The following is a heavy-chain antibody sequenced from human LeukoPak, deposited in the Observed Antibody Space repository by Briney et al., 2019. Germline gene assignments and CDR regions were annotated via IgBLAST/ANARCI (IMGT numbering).Heavy chain of an antibody. CDR3: ASGEGYSSDWFDY. V-gene: IGHV4-39*01. CDR2: IYYSGST. D-gene: IGHD6-19*01. J-gene: IGHJ5*01. Sequence: SETLSLTCTVSGGSISSSSYYWGWIRQPPGKGLEWIGSIYYSGSTYYNPSLKSRVTISVDTSKNQFSLKLSSVTAADTAVYYCASGEGYSSDWFDYWVQGAMVTVSS. CDR1: GGSISSSSYY.